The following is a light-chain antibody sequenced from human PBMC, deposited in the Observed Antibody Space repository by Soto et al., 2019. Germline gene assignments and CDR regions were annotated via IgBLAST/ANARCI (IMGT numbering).Light chain of an antibody. CDR1: SSNIGSNT. J-gene: IGLJ2*01. CDR3: AAWDDSLNAVV. V-gene: IGLV1-44*01. Sequence: QPVLTQPPSASGTPGQRVTISCSGRSSNIGSNTVNWYQQVPGTAPKLRIYNNNQRPSGVPERFSGSKSGTSASLAISGLQSEDEADYYCAAWDDSLNAVVFGGGTKPTVL. CDR2: NNN.